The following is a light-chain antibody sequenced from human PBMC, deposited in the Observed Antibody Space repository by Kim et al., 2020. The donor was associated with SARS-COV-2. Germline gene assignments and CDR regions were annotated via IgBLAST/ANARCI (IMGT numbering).Light chain of an antibody. CDR2: GKN. CDR1: SLRSYY. CDR3: NSRDSSGNPWV. Sequence: ALGQPVRITCQGDSLRSYYASWYQQKPGQAPVLVIYGKNNRPSGIPDRFSGSSSGNTASLTITGAQAEDEADYYCNSRDSSGNPWVFGGGTQLTVL. V-gene: IGLV3-19*01. J-gene: IGLJ3*02.